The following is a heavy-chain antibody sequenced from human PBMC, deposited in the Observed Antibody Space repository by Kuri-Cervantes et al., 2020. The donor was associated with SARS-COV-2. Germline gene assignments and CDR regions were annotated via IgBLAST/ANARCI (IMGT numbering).Heavy chain of an antibody. Sequence: SETLSLTCAVYGGSFSGYYWSWIRQPPGKGLEWIGEINHSGSTNYNPSLKSRVTISVDTSKNQFSLKLSSVTAADTAVYYCARDLLQSGSGSYYYGMDVRGQGTTVTVSS. CDR1: GGSFSGYY. CDR2: INHSGST. V-gene: IGHV4-34*01. J-gene: IGHJ6*02. CDR3: ARDLLQSGSGSYYYGMDV. D-gene: IGHD3-10*01.